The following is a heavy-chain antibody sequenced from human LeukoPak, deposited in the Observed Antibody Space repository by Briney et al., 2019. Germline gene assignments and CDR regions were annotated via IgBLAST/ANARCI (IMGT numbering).Heavy chain of an antibody. CDR1: GFTFSSYG. J-gene: IGHJ6*02. V-gene: IGHV3-30*18. D-gene: IGHD4-17*01. CDR2: ISYDGSNK. Sequence: QAGGSLRLSCAASGFTFSSYGMHWVRQAPGKGLEWVAVISYDGSNKYYADSVKGRFTISRDNSKNTLYLQMNSLRAEDTAVYYCAKIVSTVTTEHYYYYGMDVWGQGTTVTVSS. CDR3: AKIVSTVTTEHYYYYGMDV.